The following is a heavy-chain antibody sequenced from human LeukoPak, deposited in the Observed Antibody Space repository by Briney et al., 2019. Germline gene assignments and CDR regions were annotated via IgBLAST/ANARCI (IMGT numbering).Heavy chain of an antibody. V-gene: IGHV3-7*04. D-gene: IGHD6-13*01. CDR3: ARDGQYSTSWYDLDY. J-gene: IGHJ4*02. CDR1: GFTFRNYW. CDR2: INQDGSQK. Sequence: GGSLRLSCEGSGFTFRNYWMNWVRQAPGKGLEGVANINQDGSQKHFVGSVKGRFTISRDNAKNSLSLQMNSLRAEDAAVYYCARDGQYSTSWYDLDYWGQGTLVTVFS.